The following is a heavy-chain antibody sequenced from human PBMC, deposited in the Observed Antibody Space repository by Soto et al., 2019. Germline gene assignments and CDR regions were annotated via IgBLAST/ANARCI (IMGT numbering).Heavy chain of an antibody. V-gene: IGHV3-23*01. CDR1: GFTFSSYT. J-gene: IGHJ4*02. CDR2: SSDRRTGNT. D-gene: IGHD2-21*02. Sequence: EVHLLESGGGLVQPGGSLRLSCAASGFTFSSYTLNWVRRAPGKGLEWVATSSDRRTGNTHYSDSVRGRFALSRDSSRNILFLQMDSLRADDTALYYCTTWLTAHFDYWGRGTQVTVSS. CDR3: TTWLTAHFDY.